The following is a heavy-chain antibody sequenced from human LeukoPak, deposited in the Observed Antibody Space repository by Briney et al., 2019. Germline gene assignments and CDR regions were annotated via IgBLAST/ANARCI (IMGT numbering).Heavy chain of an antibody. J-gene: IGHJ6*02. D-gene: IGHD4-11*01. CDR1: GYSFTSYW. V-gene: IGHV5-51*01. Sequence: GESLKISCKGSGYSFTSYWIAWVRQMPGKGLEWMGIIYPGDSETRYSPSFQGQVTISADKSISTAYLQWSSLKASDTAMYYCARMDYSKSRFYYYYYGMDVWGQGTTVTVSS. CDR3: ARMDYSKSRFYYYYYGMDV. CDR2: IYPGDSET.